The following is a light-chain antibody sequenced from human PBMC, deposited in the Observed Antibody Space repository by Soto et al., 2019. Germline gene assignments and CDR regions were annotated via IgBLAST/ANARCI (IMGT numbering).Light chain of an antibody. Sequence: EIVLTQSPGTLSLSPGERATLSCRASQIVSSNYLAWYQQKPGQAPRLLIYGASSRATGIPDRFSGSGSGTDFARIISRLEPEDFAVYYCQQYGGSPWTFCRGTTVEIK. CDR1: QIVSSNY. CDR3: QQYGGSPWT. J-gene: IGKJ1*01. CDR2: GAS. V-gene: IGKV3-20*01.